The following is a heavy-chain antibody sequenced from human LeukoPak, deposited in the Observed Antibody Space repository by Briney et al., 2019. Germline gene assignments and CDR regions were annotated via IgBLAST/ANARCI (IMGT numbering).Heavy chain of an antibody. CDR1: GFTFYMYA. D-gene: IGHD3-22*01. V-gene: IGHV3-23*01. CDR2: MCGTAGCT. CDR3: AKDRPNFHENSGHYYRRDGDS. J-gene: IGHJ5*01. Sequence: GGSLRLSCQASGFTFYMYAMSWVRQAPGKGLEWVASMCGTAGCTFYPDSVKGRFTISRDNSKNVLYLRMNSLTAEDTAIYYCAKDRPNFHENSGHYYRRDGDSWGQGTLVAVSS.